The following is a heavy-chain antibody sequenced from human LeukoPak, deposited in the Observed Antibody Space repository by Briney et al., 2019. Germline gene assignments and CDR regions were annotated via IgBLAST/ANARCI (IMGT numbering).Heavy chain of an antibody. CDR3: ASPYEGDAFDI. CDR1: GFTFSSYS. D-gene: IGHD3-22*01. J-gene: IGHJ3*02. Sequence: PGGSLRLPCAASGFTFSSYSMNWVRQAPGKGLEWVSSISSSSSYIYYADSVKGRFTISRDNAKNSLYLQMNSLRAEDTAVYYCASPYEGDAFDIWGQGTMVTVSS. CDR2: ISSSSSYI. V-gene: IGHV3-21*01.